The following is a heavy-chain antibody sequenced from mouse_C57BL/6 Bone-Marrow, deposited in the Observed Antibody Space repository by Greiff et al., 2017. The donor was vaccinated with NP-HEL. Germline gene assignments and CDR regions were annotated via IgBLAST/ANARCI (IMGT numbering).Heavy chain of an antibody. J-gene: IGHJ1*03. CDR3: ARRNYGSSYWYCDV. CDR2: ISSGGSYT. D-gene: IGHD1-1*01. Sequence: EVKLVESGGDLVKPGGSLKLSCAASGFTFSSYGMSWVRQTPDKRLEWVATISSGGSYTYYPDSVKGRFTISRDNAKNTLYLQMSSLKSEDTAMYYCARRNYGSSYWYCDVWGTGTTVTVSS. CDR1: GFTFSSYG. V-gene: IGHV5-6*02.